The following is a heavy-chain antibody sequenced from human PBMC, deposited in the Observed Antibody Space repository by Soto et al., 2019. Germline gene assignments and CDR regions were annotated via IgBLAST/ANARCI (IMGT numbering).Heavy chain of an antibody. CDR1: GGSISSNSYY. V-gene: IGHV4-39*01. D-gene: IGHD3-16*01. CDR3: AIHAAYDSVWGKSDGSDY. J-gene: IGHJ4*02. CDR2: MYYSGAT. Sequence: QLQLQESGPGLVKPSETLSLACTVSGGSISSNSYYWDWIRQPPGQGLEWIGSMYYSGATYHNPALQKRVTISVDTSKNQFSLHLSSVNAADTAVYYCAIHAAYDSVWGKSDGSDYWGQGTLVTGSS.